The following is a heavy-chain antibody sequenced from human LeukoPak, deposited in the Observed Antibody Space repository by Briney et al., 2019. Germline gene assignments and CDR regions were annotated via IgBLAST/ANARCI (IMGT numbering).Heavy chain of an antibody. CDR1: GFTVTSNY. V-gene: IGHV3-66*02. CDR2: IYSGGVT. J-gene: IGHJ4*02. Sequence: PGGSLRLSCAASGFTVTSNYMSWVRQAPGKGLEWVSVIYSGGVTYYADSVKGRFTISRDNRKNTLFLQMNSLRAEDTVVYYCAREFSGSDGFFDCWGQGTLVTVSS. D-gene: IGHD6-19*01. CDR3: AREFSGSDGFFDC.